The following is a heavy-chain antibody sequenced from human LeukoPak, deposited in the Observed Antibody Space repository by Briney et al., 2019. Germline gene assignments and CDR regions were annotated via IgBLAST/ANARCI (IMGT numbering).Heavy chain of an antibody. CDR3: YSMIVLGIRVINDY. V-gene: IGHV3-66*01. J-gene: IGHJ4*02. CDR2: IYSGGST. D-gene: IGHD3-22*01. CDR1: GFTVSSNY. Sequence: GGSLRLSCAASGFTVSSNYMSWVRQAPGKGLKRFSVIYSGGSTYYADSVKGRFTISRDNSKNTLYLQMNSLRAEDTAVYYCYSMIVLGIRVINDYWGQGTLVTVSS.